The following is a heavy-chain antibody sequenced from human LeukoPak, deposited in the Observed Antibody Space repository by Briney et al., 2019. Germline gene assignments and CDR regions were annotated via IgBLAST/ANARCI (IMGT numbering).Heavy chain of an antibody. Sequence: PSETLSLTCTVSGDSITGYYWSWIRQPPGKGLEWIGYIYYSGSTNYNPSLKSRVTISVDTSKNQFSLKLSSVTAADTAVYYCARRYWGSSTLDIWGQGTMVTVSS. V-gene: IGHV4-59*08. D-gene: IGHD3-16*01. CDR3: ARRYWGSSTLDI. J-gene: IGHJ3*02. CDR2: IYYSGST. CDR1: GDSITGYY.